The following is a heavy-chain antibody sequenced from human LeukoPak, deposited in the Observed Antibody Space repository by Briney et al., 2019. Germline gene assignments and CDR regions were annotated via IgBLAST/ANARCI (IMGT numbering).Heavy chain of an antibody. Sequence: GRSLRLSYAASGFTFSSYAMHWVRQAPGKGLEWVAVISYDGSNKYYADSVKGRFTISRDNSKNTLYLQMNSLRAEDTAVYYCARSQVSVVVVGAVDYWGQGTLVTVSS. J-gene: IGHJ4*02. D-gene: IGHD2-15*01. V-gene: IGHV3-30*04. CDR1: GFTFSSYA. CDR2: ISYDGSNK. CDR3: ARSQVSVVVVGAVDY.